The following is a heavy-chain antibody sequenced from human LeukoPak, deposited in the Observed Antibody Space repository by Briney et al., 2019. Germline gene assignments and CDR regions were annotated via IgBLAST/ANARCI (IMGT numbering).Heavy chain of an antibody. V-gene: IGHV3-48*03. CDR1: GFTFSSYE. J-gene: IGHJ4*02. CDR2: ISSSGSTI. CDR3: AKDSGVDTAMALDY. D-gene: IGHD5-18*01. Sequence: GGSLRLSCAASGFTFSSYEMNWVRQAPGKGLEWVSYISSSGSTIYYADSVKGRFTISRDNSKNSLYLQMNSLRAEDTALYYCAKDSGVDTAMALDYWGQGTLVTVSS.